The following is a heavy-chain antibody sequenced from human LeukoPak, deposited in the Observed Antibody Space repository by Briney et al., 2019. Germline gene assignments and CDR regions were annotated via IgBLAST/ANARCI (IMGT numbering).Heavy chain of an antibody. V-gene: IGHV3-7*01. D-gene: IGHD2-2*01. CDR1: DFTGSSNY. Sequence: GGSLRLSCAASDFTGSSNYMSWVRQAPGKGLEWVANIKKDGIEKYYVESVKGRFTISRDNARNSLYLQMNSLRAEDTAVYYCARGRYSSRSGGYYFDIWGQGTLVTVSS. CDR2: IKKDGIEK. J-gene: IGHJ4*02. CDR3: ARGRYSSRSGGYYFDI.